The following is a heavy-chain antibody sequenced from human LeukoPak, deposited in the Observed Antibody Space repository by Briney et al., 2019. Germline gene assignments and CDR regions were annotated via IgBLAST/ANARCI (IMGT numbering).Heavy chain of an antibody. D-gene: IGHD3-10*01. CDR3: ARKECIYGNTVGQDY. J-gene: IGHJ4*02. V-gene: IGHV3-74*01. Sequence: GGSLRLSCAASGFTFSIYWKHWVRQARGKGLVWVSRINTYGSTTAYADSVKGRFTIYRDNAKHTVYLQMERLRRGDSGFYFWARKECIYGNTVGQDYWGQGTLVTVSS. CDR1: GFTFSIYW. CDR2: INTYGSTT.